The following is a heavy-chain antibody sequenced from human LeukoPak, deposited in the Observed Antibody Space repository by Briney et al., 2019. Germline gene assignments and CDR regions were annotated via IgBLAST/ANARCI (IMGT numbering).Heavy chain of an antibody. CDR1: GGSISSSSYY. D-gene: IGHD3-3*01. Sequence: PSETLSLTCTVSGGSISSSSYYWGWIRQPPGKGLEWIGSIYYSGSTYYNPSLKSRVTISVDTSKNQFSLKLSSVTAADTAVYYCARERSGSEIFARSFDIWSQGTMVTVSS. J-gene: IGHJ3*02. V-gene: IGHV4-39*07. CDR3: ARERSGSEIFARSFDI. CDR2: IYYSGST.